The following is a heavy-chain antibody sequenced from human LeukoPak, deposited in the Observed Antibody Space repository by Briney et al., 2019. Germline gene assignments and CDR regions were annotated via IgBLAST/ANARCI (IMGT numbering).Heavy chain of an antibody. J-gene: IGHJ6*03. Sequence: PGGSLRLSCSASGFTFSTYSVNWVRQTPGKGREWVLYISSRGATIYYGDSVKGRFTVSRENAKHSLTMQMNSLRAEDTDVYYCVRESVRFFGVIKQNSIYYMDVWGKGTRVTVSS. CDR3: VRESVRFFGVIKQNSIYYMDV. CDR2: ISSRGATI. CDR1: GFTFSTYS. V-gene: IGHV3-48*01. D-gene: IGHD3-3*01.